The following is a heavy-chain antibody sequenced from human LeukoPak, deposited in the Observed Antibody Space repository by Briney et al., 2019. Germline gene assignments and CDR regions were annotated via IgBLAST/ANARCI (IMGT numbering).Heavy chain of an antibody. V-gene: IGHV4-34*01. J-gene: IGHJ5*02. D-gene: IGHD2-15*01. CDR1: GGSFSGYY. CDR2: INHSGST. CDR3: ARTTVVVAAANWFDP. Sequence: PSETLSLTCAVYGGSFSGYYWSWIRQPPGKGLEWIGEINHSGSTNYNPSLKSRVTISVGTSKNQFSLKLSSVTAADTAVYYCARTTVVVAAANWFDPWGQGTLVTVSS.